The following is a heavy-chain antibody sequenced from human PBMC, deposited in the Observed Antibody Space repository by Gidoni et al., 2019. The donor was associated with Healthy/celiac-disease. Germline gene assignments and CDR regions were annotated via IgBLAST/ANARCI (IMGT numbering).Heavy chain of an antibody. V-gene: IGHV4-31*03. D-gene: IGHD2-21*02. CDR2: IYYSGST. CDR3: ARDTYCGGDCSNYYGMDV. Sequence: QVQLQESGPGLVTPSQTLSLTCTVSGGSIRSGGYYWSWIRQHPGKGLEWIGYIYYSGSTYYNPSLKSRVTISVDTSKNQFSLKLSSVTAADTAVYYCARDTYCGGDCSNYYGMDVWGQGTTVTVSS. J-gene: IGHJ6*02. CDR1: GGSIRSGGYY.